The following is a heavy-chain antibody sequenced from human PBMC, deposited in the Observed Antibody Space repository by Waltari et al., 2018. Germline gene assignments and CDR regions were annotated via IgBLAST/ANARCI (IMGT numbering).Heavy chain of an antibody. J-gene: IGHJ3*02. CDR2: INHSGST. CDR1: GGSFSGYY. D-gene: IGHD4-4*01. CDR3: ARLIKVDDFRRTPTRRAFDI. V-gene: IGHV4-34*01. Sequence: QVQLQQWGAGLLKPSETLSLTCAVYGGSFSGYYWSWIRQPPGKGLEWIGEINHSGSTNYNPSLKSRVTISVDTSKNQFSLKLSSVTAADTAVYYCARLIKVDDFRRTPTRRAFDIWGQGTMVTVSS.